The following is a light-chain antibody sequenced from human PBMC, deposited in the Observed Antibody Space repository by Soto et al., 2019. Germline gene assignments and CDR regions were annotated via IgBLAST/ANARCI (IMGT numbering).Light chain of an antibody. Sequence: QAVVTQSPSTSATPGQGVSISCSGGGSNIGTFYVSWYQHVPGTAPRLLIYANNQRPSGVPDRLSGSKSGTSASLAISGLRSEDEGYYYCTAWDDNLSAVVFGGGTKVTVL. J-gene: IGLJ2*01. V-gene: IGLV1-47*02. CDR2: ANN. CDR3: TAWDDNLSAVV. CDR1: GSNIGTFY.